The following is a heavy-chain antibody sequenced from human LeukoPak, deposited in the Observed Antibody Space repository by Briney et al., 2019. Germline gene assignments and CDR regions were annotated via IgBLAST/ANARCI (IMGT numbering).Heavy chain of an antibody. CDR3: TKNVMVKRYIDY. CDR2: ISSPGAST. Sequence: GGSLRLSCAASGFTFTNYAMSWVRLAPGKGLEWVSAISSPGASTYYADSVKGRFTISRDNSKNTLSLQMNSLRVEDTAIYYCTKNVMVKRYIDYWGQGTVVTVSS. V-gene: IGHV3-23*01. J-gene: IGHJ4*02. CDR1: GFTFTNYA. D-gene: IGHD5-18*01.